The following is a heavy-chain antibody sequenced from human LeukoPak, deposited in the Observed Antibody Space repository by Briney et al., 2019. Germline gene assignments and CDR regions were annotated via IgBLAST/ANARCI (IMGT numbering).Heavy chain of an antibody. D-gene: IGHD3-3*01. CDR3: ARAGSGAGSHFGD. CDR1: GGSISSYY. Sequence: SETLSLTCAVSGGSISSYYWSWIRQPPGKGLEWIGYIYYSGSTNYNPSLKSRVTISVDTSKNQFSLKLSSVTAADTAVYYCARAGSGAGSHFGDWGQGTLVTVSS. CDR2: IYYSGST. V-gene: IGHV4-59*01. J-gene: IGHJ4*02.